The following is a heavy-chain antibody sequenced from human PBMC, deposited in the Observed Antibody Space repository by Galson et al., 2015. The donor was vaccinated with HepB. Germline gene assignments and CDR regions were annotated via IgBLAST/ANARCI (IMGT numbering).Heavy chain of an antibody. CDR2: ISFAGNNE. CDR1: GFTFRNHA. CDR3: ARDSRQFCSSISCYLASRGIDV. D-gene: IGHD2-2*01. Sequence: SLRLSCAASGFTFRNHAIHWVRQAPGKGLEWVALISFAGNNEYYAESVKGRFTISRDNSKNTMYLQMNSLMTEDSAVYFCARDSRQFCSSISCYLASRGIDVWGRGTTVTVSS. J-gene: IGHJ6*02. V-gene: IGHV3-30*03.